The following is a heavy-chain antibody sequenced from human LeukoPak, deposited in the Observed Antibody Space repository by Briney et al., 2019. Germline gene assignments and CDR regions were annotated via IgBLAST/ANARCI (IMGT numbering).Heavy chain of an antibody. V-gene: IGHV3-30-3*01. CDR2: ISYDGSNK. Sequence: GGSLRLSCAASGLTFSSYAMHWVRQAPGKGLEWVAVISYDGSNKYYADSVKGRFTISRDNSKNTLYLQMNSLRAEDTAVYYCASGRATMLTFDYWGQGTLVTVSS. CDR1: GLTFSSYA. CDR3: ASGRATMLTFDY. J-gene: IGHJ4*02. D-gene: IGHD5-12*01.